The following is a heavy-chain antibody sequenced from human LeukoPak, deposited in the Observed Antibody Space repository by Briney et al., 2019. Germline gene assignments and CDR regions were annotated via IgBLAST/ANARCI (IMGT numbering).Heavy chain of an antibody. CDR3: ARVDYYGSGSYTNFDY. CDR1: GFTFSDYY. Sequence: PGGSLRLSCAASGFTFSDYYMSWLRQAPGKGLEWVSYISSSGSTIYYADSVKGRFTISRDNAKNSLYLQMNSLRAEDTAVYYCARVDYYGSGSYTNFDYWGQGTLVTVSS. J-gene: IGHJ4*02. CDR2: ISSSGSTI. D-gene: IGHD3-10*01. V-gene: IGHV3-11*01.